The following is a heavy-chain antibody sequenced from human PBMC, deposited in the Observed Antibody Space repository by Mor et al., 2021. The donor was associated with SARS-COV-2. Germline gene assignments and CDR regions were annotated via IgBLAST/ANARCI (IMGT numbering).Heavy chain of an antibody. D-gene: IGHD6-13*01. V-gene: IGHV4-34*01. J-gene: IGHJ4*02. Sequence: PSLKSRVTISVDTSKNQFSLKLSSVTAADTAVYYCAYSSSWYLANSFDYWGQGTLVTVSS. CDR3: AYSSSWYLANSFDY.